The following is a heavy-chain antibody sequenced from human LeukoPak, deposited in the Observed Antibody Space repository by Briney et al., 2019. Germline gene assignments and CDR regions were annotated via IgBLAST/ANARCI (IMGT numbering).Heavy chain of an antibody. CDR2: ISRDGTT. Sequence: GGSLTLSCAASGFTVSSYWIHWVRQAPGKGLVWVSLISRDGTTSFSASVQGRFTISRDNARNTLYLQMNSLAAEDTAVYYCARDAGQATPFDYWGPGTLVTVSS. V-gene: IGHV3-74*01. CDR3: ARDAGQATPFDY. D-gene: IGHD2-15*01. J-gene: IGHJ4*02. CDR1: GFTVSSYW.